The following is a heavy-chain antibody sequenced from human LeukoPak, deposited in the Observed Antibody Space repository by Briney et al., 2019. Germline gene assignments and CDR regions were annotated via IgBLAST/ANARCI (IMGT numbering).Heavy chain of an antibody. D-gene: IGHD1-26*01. CDR3: ARGGSYRDDAFDI. CDR1: GGSISSGGYS. J-gene: IGHJ3*02. V-gene: IGHV4-30-2*01. Sequence: TLSLTCAVSGGSISSGGYSWSWIRQPPGKGLEWIGYIYQSGSTYYNPSLKSRVTISLDRSKNQLSLKLSSVTAPDTAVYYCARGGSYRDDAFDIWGQGTMVTVSS. CDR2: IYQSGST.